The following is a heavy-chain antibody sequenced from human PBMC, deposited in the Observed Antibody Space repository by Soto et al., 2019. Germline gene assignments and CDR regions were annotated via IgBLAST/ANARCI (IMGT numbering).Heavy chain of an antibody. CDR2: IYYSGST. D-gene: IGHD4-17*01. V-gene: IGHV4-59*01. J-gene: IGHJ5*02. CDR1: GGSISSYY. CDR3: ARLSTVNWFDP. Sequence: ETLSLTCTVSGGSISSYYWSWIRQPPGKGLEWIGYIYYSGSTNYNPSLKSRVTISVDTSKNQFSLKLSSVTAADTAVYYCARLSTVNWFDPWGQGTLVTVSS.